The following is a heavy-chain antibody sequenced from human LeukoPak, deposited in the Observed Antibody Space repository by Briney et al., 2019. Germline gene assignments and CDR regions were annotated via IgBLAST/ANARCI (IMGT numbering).Heavy chain of an antibody. J-gene: IGHJ4*02. V-gene: IGHV3-23*01. CDR3: ARGYVSLGYFDY. CDR2: MSGNGDTT. D-gene: IGHD2-15*01. Sequence: GGSLRLSCTASGLTFSNAWMSWVRQAPGKGLEWVSAMSGNGDTTYYADSVKGRFTISRDNSKNTLYLQMNSLRAEDTAVYYCARGYVSLGYFDYWGQGTLVTVSS. CDR1: GLTFSNAW.